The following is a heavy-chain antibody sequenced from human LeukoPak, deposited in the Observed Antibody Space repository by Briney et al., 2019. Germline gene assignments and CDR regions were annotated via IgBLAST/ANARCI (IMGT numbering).Heavy chain of an antibody. CDR2: ISSSSSYI. J-gene: IGHJ5*02. CDR1: GFTFSSYS. D-gene: IGHD1-1*01. CDR3: ARNERNWFDP. Sequence: GGSLRLSCAASGFTFSSYSMNWVRQAPGKGLEWVSSISSSSSYIYYADSVKGRSTISRDNAKNSLYLQMNSLRAEDTAVYYCARNERNWFDPWGQGTLVTVSS. V-gene: IGHV3-21*01.